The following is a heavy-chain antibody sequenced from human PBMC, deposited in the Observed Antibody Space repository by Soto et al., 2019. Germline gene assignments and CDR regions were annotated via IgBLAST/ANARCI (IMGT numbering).Heavy chain of an antibody. V-gene: IGHV3-74*01. CDR1: GFAFSSLW. J-gene: IGHJ4*02. Sequence: EVRLVEFGGGVVHPGAYLTVSCEASGFAFSSLWMHWVRQAPGKGLEWVSRIDNEGIGTNYADAVRGRFLMSRDNAKNMLYLHMNSLRADDTALYFCVRLGGSSWADFWGQGTLVTVSS. CDR3: VRLGGSSWADF. CDR2: IDNEGIGT. D-gene: IGHD6-13*01.